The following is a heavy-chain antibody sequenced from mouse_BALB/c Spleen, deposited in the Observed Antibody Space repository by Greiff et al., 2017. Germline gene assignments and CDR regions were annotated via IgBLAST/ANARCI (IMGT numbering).Heavy chain of an antibody. CDR1: GFSLTSYG. V-gene: IGHV2-9*02. Sequence: VMLVESGPGLVAPSQSLSITCTVSGFSLTSYGVHWVRQPPGKGLEWLGVIWAGGSTNYNSALMSRLSISKDNSKSQVFLKMNSLQTDDTAMYYCARGLYGNYAWFAYWGQGTLVTVSA. CDR2: IWAGGST. J-gene: IGHJ3*01. D-gene: IGHD2-10*02. CDR3: ARGLYGNYAWFAY.